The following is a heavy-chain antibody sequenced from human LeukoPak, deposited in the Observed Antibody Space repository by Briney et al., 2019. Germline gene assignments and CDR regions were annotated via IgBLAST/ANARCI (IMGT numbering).Heavy chain of an antibody. CDR1: GFTFSSYA. D-gene: IGHD3-10*01. J-gene: IGHJ2*01. CDR3: ARRLWFGELNL. Sequence: GGSLRLSCAASGFTFSSYAINWVRQAPGKGLEWVSVISGSGGNIYYADSVKGRFTISRDNSKNTLYLQMNSLRAEDTAVYYCARRLWFGELNLWGRGTLVTVSS. CDR2: ISGSGGNI. V-gene: IGHV3-23*01.